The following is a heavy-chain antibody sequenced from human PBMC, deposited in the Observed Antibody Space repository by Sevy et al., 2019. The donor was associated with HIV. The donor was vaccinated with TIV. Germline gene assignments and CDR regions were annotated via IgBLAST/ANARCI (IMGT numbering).Heavy chain of an antibody. D-gene: IGHD3-3*01. Sequence: GASVKVSCKASGYTFTSYGISWVRQAPGQGLEWMGWISAYNGNTNYAQKLQGRVTMTTDTSTSTAYMELRSLRSDDTAVYYCARDQNWRESFAEDAFDIWGQGTMVTVSS. CDR1: GYTFTSYG. CDR3: ARDQNWRESFAEDAFDI. CDR2: ISAYNGNT. V-gene: IGHV1-18*01. J-gene: IGHJ3*02.